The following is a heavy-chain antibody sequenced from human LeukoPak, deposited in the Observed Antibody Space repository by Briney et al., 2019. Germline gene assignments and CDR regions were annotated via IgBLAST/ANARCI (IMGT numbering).Heavy chain of an antibody. CDR3: ARDPAEIPPLVCFDP. CDR1: GFTFSDYY. CDR2: ISSSGSTI. J-gene: IGHJ5*02. V-gene: IGHV3-11*01. D-gene: IGHD3-16*01. Sequence: PGGSLRLSCAASGFTFSDYYMNWIRQAPGKGLEWVSYISSSGSTIYYADSVKGRFTISRDNAKNSLYLQMNSLRAEDTAVYYCARDPAEIPPLVCFDPWGQGTLVTVSS.